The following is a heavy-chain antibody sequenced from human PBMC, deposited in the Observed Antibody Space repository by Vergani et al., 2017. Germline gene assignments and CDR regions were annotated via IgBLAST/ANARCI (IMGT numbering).Heavy chain of an antibody. CDR3: ARPIGRADTVSGAFDI. CDR2: IIPILGIA. V-gene: IGHV1-69*04. D-gene: IGHD4-17*01. CDR1: GGTFSSYA. J-gene: IGHJ3*02. Sequence: QVQLVQSGAEVKKPGSSVKVSCKASGGTFSSYAISWVRQAPGQGLEWMGRIIPILGIANYAQKFQGRVTITADNATSTAYMELSSLRSEDTAVYYCARPIGRADTVSGAFDIWGQGTMVTVSS.